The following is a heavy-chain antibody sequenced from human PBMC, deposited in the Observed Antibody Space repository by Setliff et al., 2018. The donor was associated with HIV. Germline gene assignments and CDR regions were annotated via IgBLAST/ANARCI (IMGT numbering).Heavy chain of an antibody. CDR3: ARELLRSWDGSENSYKPYYFDY. J-gene: IGHJ4*02. CDR2: VTHSGTT. CDR1: GGSFSGFY. D-gene: IGHD3-10*01. V-gene: IGHV4-34*10. Sequence: PSETLSLTCAVYGGSFSGFYWTFIRQSPGKGLEWIGEVTHSGTTTYDPSLKRRITISVDTSKNQFSLKLSSVTAADTAVYYCARELLRSWDGSENSYKPYYFDYWGQGTLVTVYS.